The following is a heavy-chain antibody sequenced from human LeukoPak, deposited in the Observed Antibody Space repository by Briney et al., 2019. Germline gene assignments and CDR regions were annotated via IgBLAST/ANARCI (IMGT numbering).Heavy chain of an antibody. D-gene: IGHD5-24*01. CDR2: IYYSGST. J-gene: IGHJ4*02. V-gene: IGHV4-59*12. CDR1: GGSLSTYY. CDR3: AREGDGYNFDY. Sequence: SETLSLTCTVSGGSLSTYYWSWIRQPPGKGLEWIGYIYYSGSTDYNPSLKSRVTISVDTSKNQFSLTLNSVTAADTAVYYCAREGDGYNFDYWGQGTLVTVSS.